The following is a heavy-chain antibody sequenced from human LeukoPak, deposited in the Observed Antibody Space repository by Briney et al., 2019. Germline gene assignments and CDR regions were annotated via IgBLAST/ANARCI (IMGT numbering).Heavy chain of an antibody. CDR1: GFIFSNYG. CDR2: ISGSGGST. V-gene: IGHV3-23*01. J-gene: IGHJ6*03. D-gene: IGHD6-13*01. CDR3: AREGQLVHTYYYYYMDV. Sequence: GILRLSCAASGFIFSNYGMSWVRQAPGKGLEWVSVISGSGGSTYYADSVKGRFTISRDNSKNTLYLQMNSLRAEDTAVYYCAREGQLVHTYYYYYMDVWGKGTTVTVSS.